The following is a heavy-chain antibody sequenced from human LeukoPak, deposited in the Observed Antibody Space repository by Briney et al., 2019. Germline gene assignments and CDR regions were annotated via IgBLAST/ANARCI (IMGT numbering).Heavy chain of an antibody. CDR3: ARHSPGYYYYGMDV. Sequence: PSETLSLTCTVSGGSISSSSYYWGWIRQPPGKGLEWIGSIYYSGSTYYNPSLKSRVTISVDTSKNQFSLKMNSVTAADTAMYYCARHSPGYYYYGMDVWGQGTTVTVSS. CDR2: IYYSGST. D-gene: IGHD6-13*01. J-gene: IGHJ6*02. V-gene: IGHV4-39*01. CDR1: GGSISSSSYY.